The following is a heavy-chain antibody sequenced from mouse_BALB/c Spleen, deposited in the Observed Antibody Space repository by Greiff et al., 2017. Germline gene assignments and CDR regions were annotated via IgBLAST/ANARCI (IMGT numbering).Heavy chain of an antibody. CDR1: GYTFTSYY. CDR3: ARRDYGYAMDY. V-gene: IGHV1S56*01. CDR2: IYPGNVNT. Sequence: QVQLQQSGPELVKPGASVRISCKASGYTFTSYYIHWVKQRPGQGLEWIGWIYPGNVNTKYNEKFKGKATLTADKSSSTAYMQLSSLTSEDSAVYFCARRDYGYAMDYWGQGTSVTVSS. J-gene: IGHJ4*01. D-gene: IGHD1-1*01.